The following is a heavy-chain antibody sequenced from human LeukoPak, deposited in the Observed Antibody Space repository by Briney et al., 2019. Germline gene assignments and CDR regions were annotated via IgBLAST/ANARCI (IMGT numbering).Heavy chain of an antibody. J-gene: IGHJ5*02. CDR3: ARVWSITMIGVVDP. CDR2: IYYSGST. D-gene: IGHD3-22*01. Sequence: SETLSLTCTVSGGSISSGGYYWSWIRQHPGKGLERIGYIYYSGSTYYNPSLKSRVTISVDTSKNQFSLKLSSVTAADTAVYYCARVWSITMIGVVDPWGQGTLVTVSS. CDR1: GGSISSGGYY. V-gene: IGHV4-31*03.